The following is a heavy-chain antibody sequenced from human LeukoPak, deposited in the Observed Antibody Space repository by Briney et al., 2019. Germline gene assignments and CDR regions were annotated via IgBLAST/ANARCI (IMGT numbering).Heavy chain of an antibody. J-gene: IGHJ4*02. CDR1: GFTFGGSA. V-gene: IGHV3-23*01. CDR2: IGGGGENT. D-gene: IGHD1-26*01. CDR3: AKVLSGSQDY. Sequence: PGGSLRLSCEASGFTFGGSAMSWVRQAPGKGLEWVSTIGGGGENTYYADSAKGRFTNSRDNSKNTVYLQMNSLRAEDTAVYYCAKVLSGSQDYWGQGTLVIVFS.